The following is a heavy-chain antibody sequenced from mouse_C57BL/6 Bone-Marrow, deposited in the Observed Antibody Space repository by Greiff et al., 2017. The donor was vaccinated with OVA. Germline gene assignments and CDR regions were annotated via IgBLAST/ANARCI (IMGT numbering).Heavy chain of an antibody. Sequence: EVKLVESGPVLVKPGASVKMSCKASGYTFTDYYMNWVKQSHGKSLEWIGVINPYNGGTSYNQKFKGKATLTVDKSSSTAYMELNSLTSEDSAVYYCARGLLSAWFAYWGQGTLVTVSA. CDR2: INPYNGGT. CDR3: ARGLLSAWFAY. J-gene: IGHJ3*01. D-gene: IGHD2-3*01. CDR1: GYTFTDYY. V-gene: IGHV1-19*01.